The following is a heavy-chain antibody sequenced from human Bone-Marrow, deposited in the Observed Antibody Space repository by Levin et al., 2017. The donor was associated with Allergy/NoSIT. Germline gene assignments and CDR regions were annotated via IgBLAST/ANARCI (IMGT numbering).Heavy chain of an antibody. CDR3: ARYCSISDCRSAFEY. J-gene: IGHJ4*02. V-gene: IGHV4-59*02. CDR2: IFSSGNT. D-gene: IGHD2-2*01. CDR1: GGSVSGYF. Sequence: PSETLSLTCTVSGGSVSGYFWSWIRQPPGKGLEWIGYIFSSGNTNYNPSLRGRLPMSVETSKNQFSLRLSSVTAADTAVYYCARYCSISDCRSAFEYWGQGTLVTVSS.